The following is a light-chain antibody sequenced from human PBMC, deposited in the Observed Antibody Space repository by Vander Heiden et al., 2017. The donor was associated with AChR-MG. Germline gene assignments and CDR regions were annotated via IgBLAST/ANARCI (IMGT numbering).Light chain of an antibody. J-gene: IGLJ2*01. CDR2: DDR. V-gene: IGLV3-21*02. CDR1: HTGSKL. Sequence: SYVLTQPPSVSVAPGQTARISCGGSHTGSKLVHWYQQKPGQAPVPVVYDDRDRPSGIPERFSGSNSGNTATLTISRVEAGDEADYYCQVWDSSLDHVVFGGGTKLTVL. CDR3: QVWDSSLDHVV.